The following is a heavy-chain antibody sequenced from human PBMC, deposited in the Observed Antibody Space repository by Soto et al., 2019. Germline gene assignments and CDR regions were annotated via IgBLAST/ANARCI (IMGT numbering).Heavy chain of an antibody. CDR2: INPNSGGT. CDR3: AREGYST. V-gene: IGHV1-2*04. CDR1: GYTFTSYG. J-gene: IGHJ5*02. D-gene: IGHD6-13*01. Sequence: ASVKVSCKASGYTFTSYGISWVRQAPGQGLEWMGWINPNSGGTNYAQKFQGWVTMTRDTSISTAYMELSRLRSDDTAVYYCAREGYSTWGQGTLVTVSS.